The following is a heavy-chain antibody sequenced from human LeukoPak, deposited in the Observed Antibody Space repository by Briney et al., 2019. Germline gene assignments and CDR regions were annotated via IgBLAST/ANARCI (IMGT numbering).Heavy chain of an antibody. CDR2: IYYSGST. J-gene: IGHJ6*02. CDR1: GGSISSGGYY. D-gene: IGHD3-16*02. V-gene: IGHV4-31*03. Sequence: PSETLSLTRTVSGGSISSGGYYWSWIRQHPGKGLEWIGYIYYSGSTYYNPSLKSRVTISVDTSKNQFSLKLSSVTAADTAVYYCAWSLGELSASPYYYGMDVWGQGTTVTVSS. CDR3: AWSLGELSASPYYYGMDV.